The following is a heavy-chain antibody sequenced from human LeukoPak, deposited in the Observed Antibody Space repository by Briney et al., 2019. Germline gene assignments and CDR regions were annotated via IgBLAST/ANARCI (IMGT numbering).Heavy chain of an antibody. CDR2: INSDGSST. J-gene: IGHJ2*01. CDR3: ARASTTGWFFDL. CDR1: GFTFSSYW. V-gene: IGHV3-74*01. Sequence: GGSLRLSCAASGFTFSSYWMHWVRQAPGKGLVWVSRINSDGSSTSYADSVKGRFTISRDNAKNTLYLQMNSLRAEDTAVYYCARASTTGWFFDLWGRGTLVTVSS. D-gene: IGHD4-17*01.